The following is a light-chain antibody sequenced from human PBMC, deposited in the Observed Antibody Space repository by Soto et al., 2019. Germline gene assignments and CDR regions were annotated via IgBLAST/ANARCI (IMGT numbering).Light chain of an antibody. V-gene: IGLV7-46*01. Sequence: QAVVTQEPSLTVSPGGTVTLTFGSSTGAVTSNHHPYWFQQKAGQAPRTLIYDTSNKHSWTPARLSGSLLGDKAALTLSGAQPADEAQDYCLLSYNAARVFGGGTKVTVL. J-gene: IGLJ3*02. CDR2: DTS. CDR3: LLSYNAARV. CDR1: TGAVTSNHH.